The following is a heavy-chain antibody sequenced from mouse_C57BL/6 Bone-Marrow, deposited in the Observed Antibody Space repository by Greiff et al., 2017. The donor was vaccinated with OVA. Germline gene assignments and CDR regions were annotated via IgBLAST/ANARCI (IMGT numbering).Heavy chain of an antibody. J-gene: IGHJ2*01. Sequence: QVQLQQPGAELVKPGASVKLSCKASGYTFTSYWMHWVKQRPGQGLEWIGMIHPNSGSTNYNEKFKSKATLTVDKSSSTAYMQLSSLTSEDSAVYYCASWGICYGNYVDYWGKGTTVTVSS. CDR2: IHPNSGST. D-gene: IGHD2-1*01. CDR1: GYTFTSYW. CDR3: ASWGICYGNYVDY. V-gene: IGHV1-64*01.